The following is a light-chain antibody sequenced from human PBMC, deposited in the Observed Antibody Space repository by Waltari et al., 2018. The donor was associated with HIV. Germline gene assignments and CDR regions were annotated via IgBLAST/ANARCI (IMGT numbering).Light chain of an antibody. CDR3: SSYTSSSTEV. Sequence: QSALTQPASVSGSPGQSITISCTGTSSDVGGYNYVSWYQQHPGKAPKLMIYEVSNRPSGVSNRFSGYKSGNTASLTISGRQAEDEADYYCSSYTSSSTEVFGGGTKLTVL. V-gene: IGLV2-14*01. CDR2: EVS. J-gene: IGLJ3*02. CDR1: SSDVGGYNY.